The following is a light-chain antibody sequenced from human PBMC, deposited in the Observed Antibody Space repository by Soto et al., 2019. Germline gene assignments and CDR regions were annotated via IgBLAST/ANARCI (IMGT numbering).Light chain of an antibody. CDR2: DAS. CDR1: QPVNNN. V-gene: IGKV3-11*01. J-gene: IGKJ2*01. Sequence: IVMTQSPATLSVSPGDRVTLSCRSSQPVNNNLAWYQQKPGQSPRLLIYDASNRATGIPARFSGSGSGTDFTLTISSLESEDSAVYYCQQRSYWPPYTFGQGTKVDIK. CDR3: QQRSYWPPYT.